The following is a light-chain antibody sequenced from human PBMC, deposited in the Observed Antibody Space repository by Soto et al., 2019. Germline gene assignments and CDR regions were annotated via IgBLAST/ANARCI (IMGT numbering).Light chain of an antibody. CDR2: DAS. J-gene: IGKJ4*01. CDR3: QQRVNWPPT. V-gene: IGKV3-11*01. CDR1: QSVGDY. Sequence: EVVLTQSPASLSLSPGDRATLSCRADQSVGDYLAWYQQKPGQPPRLLFFDASSRATGVPHRFSAGGSGTDFTLIISSLQPEDFAVYYCQQRVNWPPTFGGGTKVEI.